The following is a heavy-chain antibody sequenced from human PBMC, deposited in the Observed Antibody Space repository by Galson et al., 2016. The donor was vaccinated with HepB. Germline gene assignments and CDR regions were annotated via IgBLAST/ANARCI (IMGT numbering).Heavy chain of an antibody. CDR2: IWYDGSNE. D-gene: IGHD6-6*01. V-gene: IGHV3-33*01. Sequence: SLRLSCAASGFTFSSYGMHWVRQAPGKGLEWVAVIWYDGSNEYYADSVKGRFTISRDNSKNTLYPQMNSLRAEDTAVYYCARDRGEYSRPWAGGMDVWGQGTTVTVSS. CDR3: ARDRGEYSRPWAGGMDV. J-gene: IGHJ6*02. CDR1: GFTFSSYG.